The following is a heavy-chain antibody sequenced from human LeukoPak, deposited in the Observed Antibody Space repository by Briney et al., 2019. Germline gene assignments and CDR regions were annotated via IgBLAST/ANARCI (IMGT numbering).Heavy chain of an antibody. CDR1: GYTFTSYG. CDR2: ISAYNGNT. CDR3: ARETSSSWYYYYYGMDV. J-gene: IGHJ6*02. Sequence: ASVKVSCKASGYTFTSYGISWVRQAPGQGLEWMGWISAYNGNTSYAQKLQGRVTMTTDTSTSTAYMELRSLRSDDTAVYYCARETSSSWYYYYYGMDVWGQGTTVTVSS. D-gene: IGHD6-13*01. V-gene: IGHV1-18*01.